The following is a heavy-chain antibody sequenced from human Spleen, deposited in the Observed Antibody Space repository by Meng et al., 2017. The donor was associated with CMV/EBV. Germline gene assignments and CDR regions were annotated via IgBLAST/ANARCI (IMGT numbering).Heavy chain of an antibody. CDR1: GFDFTSYE. V-gene: IGHV3-48*03. D-gene: IGHD3-22*01. CDR3: AGDYYYFYGMDV. CDR2: ISSSGGTI. J-gene: IGHJ6*02. Sequence: SGFDFTSYEMNWVRQAPGKGLEWISYISSSGGTIYYADSVKGRFTISRHNAKSSLYLQMNSLRAEGTAIYYCAGDYYYFYGMDVWGQGTTVTVSS.